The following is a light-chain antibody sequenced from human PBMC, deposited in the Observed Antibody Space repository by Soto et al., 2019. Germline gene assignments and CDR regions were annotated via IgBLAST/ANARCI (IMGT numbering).Light chain of an antibody. CDR3: SSYTRISTYV. Sequence: QSVRTQPASVSGSPGQSITISRTGTSSDVGGYNFVSWYQQHPDKAPKLMIYDVTNRPSGVSNRFSGSKSGNTASLTISGLQAEDEADYYCSSYTRISTYVFGPGTKVTVL. CDR1: SSDVGGYNF. J-gene: IGLJ1*01. V-gene: IGLV2-14*01. CDR2: DVT.